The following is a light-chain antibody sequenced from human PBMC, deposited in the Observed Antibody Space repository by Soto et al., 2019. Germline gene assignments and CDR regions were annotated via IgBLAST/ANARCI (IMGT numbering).Light chain of an antibody. V-gene: IGKV1-6*01. Sequence: AIQMTQFPSSLSASVGDRVTITCRASQDIRSDLGWYQQRPGKAPKLLIYATSNLQGGVPSRFSGSGSGTDFTLNISSLQPEDFATYYCLQDNNYPLTFGGGTKVEIK. CDR1: QDIRSD. J-gene: IGKJ4*01. CDR2: ATS. CDR3: LQDNNYPLT.